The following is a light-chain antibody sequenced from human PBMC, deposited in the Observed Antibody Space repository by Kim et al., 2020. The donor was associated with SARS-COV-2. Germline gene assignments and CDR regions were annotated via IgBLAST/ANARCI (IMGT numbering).Light chain of an antibody. CDR3: QVWDSSWV. V-gene: IGLV3-21*04. CDR2: YDS. Sequence: SYELTQPPSVSVARGKTARITCGGNNIGSKSVHWYQQKPGQAPVMVIYYDSDRPSGIPERFSGSNSGNTATLTISRVEAGDEADYYCQVWDSSWVFGGGTQLTVL. J-gene: IGLJ3*02. CDR1: NIGSKS.